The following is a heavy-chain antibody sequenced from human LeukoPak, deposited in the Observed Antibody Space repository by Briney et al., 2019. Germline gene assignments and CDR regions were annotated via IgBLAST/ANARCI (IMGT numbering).Heavy chain of an antibody. V-gene: IGHV3-33*01. CDR2: IWYDGGNK. CDR1: GFTFSSYG. J-gene: IGHJ4*02. D-gene: IGHD6-19*01. CDR3: ARASGWYYFDY. Sequence: PGGSLRLSCAASGFTFSSYGMHWVRQAPGKGLEWVAVIWYDGGNKYYADSVKGRFTISRDNSKNTLYLQMNSLRAEDTAVYYCARASGWYYFDYWGQGTLVTVSS.